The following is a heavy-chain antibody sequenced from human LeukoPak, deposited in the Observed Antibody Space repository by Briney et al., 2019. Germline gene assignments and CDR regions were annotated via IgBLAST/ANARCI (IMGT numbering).Heavy chain of an antibody. CDR1: GFTFSSYE. CDR2: VSGSAGST. V-gene: IGHV3-23*01. Sequence: GGSLRLSCAASGFTFSSYEMNWVRQVPGKGLEWVSGVSGSAGSTYYADSVKGRFTISRDNSKNTLYLQMNSLRAEDTAVYYCARDLNYYGSGNDYWGQGTLVTVSS. J-gene: IGHJ4*02. D-gene: IGHD3-10*01. CDR3: ARDLNYYGSGNDY.